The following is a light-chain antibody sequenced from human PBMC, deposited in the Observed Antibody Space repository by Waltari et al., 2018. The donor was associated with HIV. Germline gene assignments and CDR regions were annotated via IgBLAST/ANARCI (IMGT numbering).Light chain of an antibody. J-gene: IGLJ3*02. Sequence: QSALTQPPSASGSLGQSVTTSCTGSSSDIGAYDSVSWFQQPPRSAPKLLLYEVTQRPSTVSDRFSGSRSGSTAFLTVAGLQPDDEATYFCSSYGDSLRVLFGGGTNVTVL. CDR2: EVT. CDR3: SSYGDSLRVL. CDR1: SSDIGAYDS. V-gene: IGLV2-8*01.